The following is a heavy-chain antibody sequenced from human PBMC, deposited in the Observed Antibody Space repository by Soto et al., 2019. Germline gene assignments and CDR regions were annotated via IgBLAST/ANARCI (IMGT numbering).Heavy chain of an antibody. V-gene: IGHV1-69*04. Sequence: SVKVSCKASAGTFSSYTISWVRQAPGKGLDWMGRIIPILGIANYAQKFQGRVTITADKSTSTAYMELSSLRSEDTAVYYCARDSKGQLESWYYYYGMDVWGQGTTVTVSS. D-gene: IGHD1-1*01. CDR3: ARDSKGQLESWYYYYGMDV. CDR2: IIPILGIA. J-gene: IGHJ6*02. CDR1: AGTFSSYT.